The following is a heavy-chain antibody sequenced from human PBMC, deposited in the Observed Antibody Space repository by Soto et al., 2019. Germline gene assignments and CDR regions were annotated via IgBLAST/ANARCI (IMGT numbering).Heavy chain of an antibody. CDR1: GYTFTSYA. Sequence: QVQLVQSGAEVKKPGASVKVSCKASGYTFTSYAMHWVRQAPGQRLEWMGWINAGNGNTKYSQKFQGRVTITRDTSASTAYMELSSLRSEDTAVYYCARGGQLELRGYYGIDVWGQGPTVTVSS. D-gene: IGHD1-7*01. V-gene: IGHV1-3*01. CDR3: ARGGQLELRGYYGIDV. CDR2: INAGNGNT. J-gene: IGHJ6*02.